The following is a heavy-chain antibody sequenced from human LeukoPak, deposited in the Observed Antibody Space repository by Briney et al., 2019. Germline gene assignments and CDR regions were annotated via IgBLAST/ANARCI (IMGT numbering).Heavy chain of an antibody. D-gene: IGHD3-10*01. CDR2: ITSDGGRT. CDR1: GFTFSSYA. CDR3: ARSRGLDVHYYYYMDV. Sequence: PGGSLRPSCAASGFTFSSYAVHWVRQAPGKGLEYVSAITSDGGRTYYANSVKGRFTISRDNSKNTLYLQMGSLRAEDMAVYYCARSRGLDVHYYYYMDVWGKGTTVTVSS. J-gene: IGHJ6*03. V-gene: IGHV3-64*01.